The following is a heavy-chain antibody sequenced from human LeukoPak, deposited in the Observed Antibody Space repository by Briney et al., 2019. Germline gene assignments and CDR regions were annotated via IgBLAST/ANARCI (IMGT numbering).Heavy chain of an antibody. CDR1: GFTFSDYN. CDR2: ISPSGRSI. Sequence: GGSLRLSCAASGFTFSDYNMNWVRQTPGRGLEWVSSISPSGRSISYADSVKGRFAISRGNAKNSLYLQMSSLRAEDTAVYYCASFRTGYSYYFDYWGQGILVTVSS. CDR3: ASFRTGYSYYFDY. D-gene: IGHD3/OR15-3a*01. V-gene: IGHV3-21*01. J-gene: IGHJ4*02.